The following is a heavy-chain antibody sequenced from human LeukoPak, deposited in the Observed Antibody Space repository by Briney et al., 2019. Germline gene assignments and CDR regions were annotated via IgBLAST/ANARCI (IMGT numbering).Heavy chain of an antibody. Sequence: SETLSLTCTVSGGSISNYYWSWIRQPPGKGLEWIGYIYSSGHTNYNPSLKSRVTISVDTSKNQFSLNLSSVTAADTAVYYCARAGITKIDYWGQGTLVTVSS. CDR1: GGSISNYY. V-gene: IGHV4-59*01. CDR2: IYSSGHT. CDR3: ARAGITKIDY. D-gene: IGHD3-10*01. J-gene: IGHJ4*02.